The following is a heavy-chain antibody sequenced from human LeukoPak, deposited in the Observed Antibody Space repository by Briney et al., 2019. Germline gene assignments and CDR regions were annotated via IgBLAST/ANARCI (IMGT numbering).Heavy chain of an antibody. CDR1: GYTLTELS. Sequence: ASVKVSCKVSGYTLTELSMHWVRQAPGKGLEWMGGFDPEDGETIYAQKFQGRVTMTEDTSTDTAYMELSSLRSEDTAVYYCATETDSSGYSPNWGQGTLVTVSS. CDR3: ATETDSSGYSPN. D-gene: IGHD3-22*01. V-gene: IGHV1-24*01. CDR2: FDPEDGET. J-gene: IGHJ4*02.